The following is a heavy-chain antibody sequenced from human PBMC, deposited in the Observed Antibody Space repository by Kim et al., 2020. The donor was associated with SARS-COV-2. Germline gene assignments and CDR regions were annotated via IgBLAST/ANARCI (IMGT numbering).Heavy chain of an antibody. CDR1: GGSVSSGSYY. D-gene: IGHD2-2*01. V-gene: IGHV4-61*01. CDR2: IYYSGST. CDR3: AGGIQDIVVVAAASRVPY. Sequence: SETLSLTCTVSGGSVSSGSYYWSWIRQPPGKGLEWIGYIYYSGSTYYNPSLKSRVTISVDTSKNQFSLKLSSVTAADTAVYYCAGGIQDIVVVAAASRVPYWGQGTLVTVSS. J-gene: IGHJ4*02.